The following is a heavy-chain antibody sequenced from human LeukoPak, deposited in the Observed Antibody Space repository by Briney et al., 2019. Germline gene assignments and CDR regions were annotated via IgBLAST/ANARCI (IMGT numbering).Heavy chain of an antibody. V-gene: IGHV3-7*01. D-gene: IGHD2-2*01. Sequence: GGSLRLSCAASGFTFSSYWMSWVRQAPGKGLEWVANIKQDGSERYYVDSVKGRFTISRDNAKNSLYLQMTSLRAEDTAVYYCARENRSTSCCFDYWGQGTLVTVSS. CDR1: GFTFSSYW. CDR2: IKQDGSER. J-gene: IGHJ4*02. CDR3: ARENRSTSCCFDY.